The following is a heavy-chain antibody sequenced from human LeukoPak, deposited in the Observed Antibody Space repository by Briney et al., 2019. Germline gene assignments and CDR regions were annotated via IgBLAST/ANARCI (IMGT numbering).Heavy chain of an antibody. CDR3: ARVDTVTTVSFGWFDP. V-gene: IGHV4-30-4*01. CDR2: IYYSGST. D-gene: IGHD4-17*01. J-gene: IGHJ5*02. Sequence: PSETLSLTCTVAGGPISSGDYYWSWIRQPPGKGLEWIGYIYYSGSTYYNPSLKSRVTISVDTSKNQFSLKLSSVTAADTAVYYCARVDTVTTVSFGWFDPWGQGTLVTVSS. CDR1: GGPISSGDYY.